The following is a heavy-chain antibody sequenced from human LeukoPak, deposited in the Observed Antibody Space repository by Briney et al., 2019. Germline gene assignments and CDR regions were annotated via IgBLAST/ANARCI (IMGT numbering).Heavy chain of an antibody. CDR1: GFTFSSYS. D-gene: IGHD2-21*02. CDR3: ARDMAYCGGDCYSGFDY. Sequence: GGSLRLSCAASGFTFSSYSMNWVRQAPGKGLEWVAVISYDGSNKYYADSVKGRFTISRDNSKNTLYLQMNSLRAEDTAVYYCARDMAYCGGDCYSGFDYWGQGTLVTVSS. CDR2: ISYDGSNK. V-gene: IGHV3-30*03. J-gene: IGHJ4*02.